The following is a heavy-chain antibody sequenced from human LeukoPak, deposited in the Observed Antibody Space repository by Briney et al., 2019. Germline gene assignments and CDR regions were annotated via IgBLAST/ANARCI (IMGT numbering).Heavy chain of an antibody. D-gene: IGHD6-19*01. Sequence: GGSLRLSCAXSXXTFSDYYMSWIRQAPGKGLEWVSYISSSGSTIYYADSVKGRFTISRDNAKNSLYLQMNSLRAEDTAVYYCARSVAVAGVTPFDYWGQGTLVTVSS. CDR2: ISSSGSTI. CDR3: ARSVAVAGVTPFDY. V-gene: IGHV3-11*01. J-gene: IGHJ4*02. CDR1: XXTFSDYY.